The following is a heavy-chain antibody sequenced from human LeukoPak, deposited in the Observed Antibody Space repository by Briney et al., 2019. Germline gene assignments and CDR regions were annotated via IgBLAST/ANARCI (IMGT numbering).Heavy chain of an antibody. CDR2: ISWNSGSI. CDR3: AKDKGAFDI. V-gene: IGHV3-9*01. J-gene: IGHJ3*02. CDR1: GFTFDDYA. Sequence: PGGPLRLSCAASGFTFDDYAMHWVRQAPGKGLEWVSGISWNSGSIGYADSVKGRFTISRDNAKDSLYLQMNSLRAEDTALYYCAKDKGAFDIWGQGTMVTVSS.